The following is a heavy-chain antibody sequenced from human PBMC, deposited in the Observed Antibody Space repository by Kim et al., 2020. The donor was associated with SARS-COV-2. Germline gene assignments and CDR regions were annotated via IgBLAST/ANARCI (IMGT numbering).Heavy chain of an antibody. CDR3: ARDEVSLDY. CDR2: AWYDGIKK. V-gene: IGHV3-33*01. J-gene: IGHJ4*01. CDR1: GFTFRNYG. Sequence: GGSLRLSCVASGFTFRNYGIHWVRQAPGKGLEWVAVAWYDGIKKDYADSVKGRFTVSRDNSKNTVYLELNSLRAEDTAVYYCARDEVSLDYWGHGTRVTVSS.